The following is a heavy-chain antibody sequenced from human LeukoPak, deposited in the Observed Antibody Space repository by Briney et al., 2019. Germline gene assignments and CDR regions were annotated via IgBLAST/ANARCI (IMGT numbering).Heavy chain of an antibody. V-gene: IGHV3-9*01. CDR3: TKEAWTDYGSGSYPFDY. Sequence: PGRSLRLSCAASGFTFNDYAMHWVRQAPGKGLEWVSGISWNGGSVVYADSVKGRFTISRDNAKHSLYLQMNSLRPEDTALYYCTKEAWTDYGSGSYPFDYWGQGTLVTVSS. J-gene: IGHJ4*02. D-gene: IGHD3-10*01. CDR1: GFTFNDYA. CDR2: ISWNGGSV.